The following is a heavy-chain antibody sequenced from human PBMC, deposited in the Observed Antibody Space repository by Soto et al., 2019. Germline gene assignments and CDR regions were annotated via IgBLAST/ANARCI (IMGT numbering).Heavy chain of an antibody. J-gene: IGHJ4*02. D-gene: IGHD6-13*01. CDR1: GYTFTSYA. V-gene: IGHV1-3*01. CDR3: ARDRIAAAASVGSDY. CDR2: INAGNGNT. Sequence: ASVKVSCKASGYTFTSYAMHWVRQAPGQRLEWMGWINAGNGNTKYSQKFQGRVTITRDTSASTAYMELSSLRSEDTAVYYCARDRIAAAASVGSDYWGQGTLVTVSS.